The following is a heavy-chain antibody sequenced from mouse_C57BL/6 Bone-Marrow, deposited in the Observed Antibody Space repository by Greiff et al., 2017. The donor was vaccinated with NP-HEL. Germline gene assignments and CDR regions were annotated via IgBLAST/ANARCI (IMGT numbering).Heavy chain of an antibody. J-gene: IGHJ2*01. Sequence: QVQLQQPGAELVKPGASVKLSCKASGYTFTSYWMQWVKQRPGQGLEWIGELDPSDSYTNYNQQFKGQATLPVDTSSSTAYMQLSSLTSEDSAVYYCARNYYGSSYRFDYWGQGTTLTVSS. V-gene: IGHV1-50*01. D-gene: IGHD1-1*01. CDR3: ARNYYGSSYRFDY. CDR2: LDPSDSYT. CDR1: GYTFTSYW.